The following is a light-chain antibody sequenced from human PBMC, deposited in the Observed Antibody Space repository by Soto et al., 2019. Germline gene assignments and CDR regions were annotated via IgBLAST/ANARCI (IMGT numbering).Light chain of an antibody. Sequence: QSVLTQPPSVSAAPGQKVTISCSGSSSNIGNNYVSWYQQLPGTAPKLLIYENNKRPSGIPDRFSGSKSGTSATLGITGLQTGEEADYYCGTWDSSLSAVVFGRGTKRTVL. CDR1: SSNIGNNY. CDR3: GTWDSSLSAVV. V-gene: IGLV1-51*02. J-gene: IGLJ2*01. CDR2: ENN.